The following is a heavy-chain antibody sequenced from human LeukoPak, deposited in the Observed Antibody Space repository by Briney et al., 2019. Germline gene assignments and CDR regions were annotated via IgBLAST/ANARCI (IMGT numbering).Heavy chain of an antibody. CDR2: ISWNSGSI. CDR1: RFTFGDFA. V-gene: IGHV3-9*01. CDR3: AKDMDSYVEMATVD. D-gene: IGHD5-24*01. J-gene: IGHJ4*02. Sequence: GRSLRLSCAASRFTFGDFAMHWVRQAPGKGLEWVSGISWNSGSIGYADSVKGRFTISRDNAKNSLYLQMNSLRAEDTAFYYCAKDMDSYVEMATVDWGQGTLVTVSS.